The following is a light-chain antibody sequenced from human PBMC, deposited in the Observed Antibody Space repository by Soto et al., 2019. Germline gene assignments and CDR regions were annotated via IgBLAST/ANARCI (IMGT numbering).Light chain of an antibody. V-gene: IGLV2-14*01. CDR1: SSDVGGYNY. Sequence: QSALTQPASVSGSPGQSITICCTGTSSDVGGYNYVSWYQQHPGKAPKLIIYEVSNRPSGVSNRFSGSKSGNTASLTISGLQAEDEADYYCNSYTSKSTGVFGTGTKLTVL. CDR2: EVS. J-gene: IGLJ1*01. CDR3: NSYTSKSTGV.